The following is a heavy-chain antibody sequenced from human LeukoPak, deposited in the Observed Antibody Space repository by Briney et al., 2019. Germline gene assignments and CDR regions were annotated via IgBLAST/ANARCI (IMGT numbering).Heavy chain of an antibody. Sequence: ASVKVSCKASGYILANYDINWVRQATGQGLEWMGWLSPNSGNTAYAQKFRGSVTMTMNTSISTAYMDLSSLRSEDTAVYYCARGAMATRVLDFWGQGTQVTVSS. CDR1: GYILANYD. D-gene: IGHD5-24*01. CDR3: ARGAMATRVLDF. J-gene: IGHJ4*02. V-gene: IGHV1-8*01. CDR2: LSPNSGNT.